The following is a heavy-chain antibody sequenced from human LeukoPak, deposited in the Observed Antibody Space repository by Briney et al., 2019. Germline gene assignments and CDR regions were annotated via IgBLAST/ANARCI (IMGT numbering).Heavy chain of an antibody. V-gene: IGHV1-46*01. CDR1: GYTFTSYF. CDR2: INSSGGTT. D-gene: IGHD3-22*01. J-gene: IGHJ4*02. CDR3: ATDNLNYYDSSGLGGLDY. Sequence: ASVKVSCKASGYTFTSYFMHWVRQAPGQGPEWMGIINSSGGTTRYAQKFQGRVTMTENTSTDTAYMELSSLRSEDTAVYYCATDNLNYYDSSGLGGLDYWGQGTLVTVSS.